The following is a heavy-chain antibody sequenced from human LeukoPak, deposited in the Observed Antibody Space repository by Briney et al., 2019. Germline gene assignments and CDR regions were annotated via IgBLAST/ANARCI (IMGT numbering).Heavy chain of an antibody. CDR1: GGSISSSSYY. Sequence: TSETLSLTCTVSGGSISSSSYYWGWIRQPPGKGLEWIGSIYYSGSTYYNPSLKSRVTISVDTSKNQCSLKLSSVTAADTAVYYCARRQYYDILTWGQGTLVTVSS. J-gene: IGHJ4*02. CDR3: ARRQYYDILT. CDR2: IYYSGST. D-gene: IGHD3-9*01. V-gene: IGHV4-39*01.